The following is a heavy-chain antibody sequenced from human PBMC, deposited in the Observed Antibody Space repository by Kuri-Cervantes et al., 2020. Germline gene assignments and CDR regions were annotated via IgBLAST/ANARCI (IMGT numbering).Heavy chain of an antibody. CDR1: GFTFSTYW. CDR3: ARDGGHGIFDN. CDR2: IKEYGSVK. J-gene: IGHJ4*02. D-gene: IGHD3-16*01. Sequence: AGSLRLSCSASGFTFSTYWMDWVRQAPGKGLQWVASIKEYGSVKDYVDSVKGRFNISRDNAKNSLYLQLNSLRADDSAVYYCARDGGHGIFDNWGQGSLVTVSS. V-gene: IGHV3-7*01.